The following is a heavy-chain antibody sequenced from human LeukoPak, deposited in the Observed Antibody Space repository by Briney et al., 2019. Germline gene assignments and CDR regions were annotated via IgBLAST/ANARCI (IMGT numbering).Heavy chain of an antibody. D-gene: IGHD5-12*01. CDR3: ARVGATDFPDAFDI. CDR2: INPNSGGT. CDR1: GYTFTGYY. Sequence: PGASVKVSCKASGYTFTGYYMHWVRQAPGQGLEWMGWINPNSGGTNYAQKFQGRVTMTRDTSISTAYMELSRLRSDDTAVYYCARVGATDFPDAFDIWGQGTMVTVSS. V-gene: IGHV1-2*02. J-gene: IGHJ3*02.